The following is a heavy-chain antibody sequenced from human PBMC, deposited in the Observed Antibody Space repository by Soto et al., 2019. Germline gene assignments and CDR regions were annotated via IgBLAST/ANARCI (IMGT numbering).Heavy chain of an antibody. CDR2: IYPGDSDT. CDR3: SRKRGQLLWFAELHGMDV. J-gene: IGHJ6*02. D-gene: IGHD3-10*01. V-gene: IGHV5-51*01. CDR1: GYSFTSYW. Sequence: PGDSLKISCKGSGYSFTSYWIGWVRQMTGKGLEWKGIIYPGDSDTRYSPSFQGQVTISADKSISTAYLQWSSLKASDTAMYYFSRKRGQLLWFAELHGMDVWGQGTTVTVSS.